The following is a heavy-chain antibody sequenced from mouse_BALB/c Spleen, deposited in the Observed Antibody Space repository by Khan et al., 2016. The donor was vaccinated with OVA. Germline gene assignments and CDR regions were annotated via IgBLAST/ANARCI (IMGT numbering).Heavy chain of an antibody. CDR1: GYTFTSYW. Sequence: QVQLQQPGAELVKPGASVKLSCEASGYTFTSYWMHWVKQRPGQGLDWIGYINPSAGLTPYTEKFKNKATLTVDKSSSTASMQLSSLTSEDSAVYYCARGGYGSLPYWGQGTMVTVSA. J-gene: IGHJ3*01. D-gene: IGHD2-10*02. CDR2: INPSAGLT. V-gene: IGHV1S81*02. CDR3: ARGGYGSLPY.